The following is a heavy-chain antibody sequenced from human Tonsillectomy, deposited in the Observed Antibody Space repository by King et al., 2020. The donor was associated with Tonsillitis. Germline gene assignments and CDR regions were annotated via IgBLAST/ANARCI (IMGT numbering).Heavy chain of an antibody. V-gene: IGHV3-23*04. D-gene: IGHD6-13*01. J-gene: IGHJ4*02. CDR1: GFTFSSYA. CDR2: ISGSGGST. CDR3: ARGGGSSWYDY. Sequence: VQLVESGGGLVQPGGSLRLSCAASGFTFSSYAMSWVRQAPGKGLEWVSAISGSGGSTYYADSVKGRFTMSRDNSKNTLYLQMNSLRAEDTAVFHCARGGGSSWYDYWGQGTLVTVSS.